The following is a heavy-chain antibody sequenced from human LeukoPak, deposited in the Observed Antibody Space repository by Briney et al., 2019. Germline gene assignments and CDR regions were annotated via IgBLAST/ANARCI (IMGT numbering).Heavy chain of an antibody. D-gene: IGHD6-13*01. Sequence: PSETLSLTCTVSGGSISSHYWSWIRQPPGKGLEWIGYIYYSGSTNYNPSLKSRVTISVDTSKNQFSLKLSSVTAADTAVYYCAREPSSSSRWFDPWGQGTLVTVSS. V-gene: IGHV4-59*11. CDR3: AREPSSSSRWFDP. CDR2: IYYSGST. CDR1: GGSISSHY. J-gene: IGHJ5*02.